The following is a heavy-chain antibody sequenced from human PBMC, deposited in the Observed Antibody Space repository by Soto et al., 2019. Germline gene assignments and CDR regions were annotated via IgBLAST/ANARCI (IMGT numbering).Heavy chain of an antibody. CDR3: ARDFSLEVSSGYSDYYYYGIDV. D-gene: IGHD3-22*01. V-gene: IGHV1-3*01. Sequence: QVQLVQSGAEVKKPGASVKVSCKSSGYTFTSYAVHWVRQAPGQRLEWMAWINAGNGNTKYSQKFQGRVTITRDTSASTAYLELSSLRSEDTAVYFCARDFSLEVSSGYSDYYYYGIDVWGQGTTVTVSS. J-gene: IGHJ6*02. CDR2: INAGNGNT. CDR1: GYTFTSYA.